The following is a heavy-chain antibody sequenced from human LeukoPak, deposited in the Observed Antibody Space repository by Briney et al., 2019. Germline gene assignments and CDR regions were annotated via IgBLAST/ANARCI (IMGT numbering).Heavy chain of an antibody. V-gene: IGHV3-7*03. CDR1: GFPFSNYW. CDR3: ARDRVTNSYDYYGLDV. J-gene: IGHJ6*02. CDR2: INQGGSGK. Sequence: GGSLRLSCVASGFPFSNYWMTWVRQAPGKGLEWVANINQGGSGKYYVDSVKGRFTISRDNAKNSLYLQINSLRAEDTAVYFCARDRVTNSYDYYGLDVWGQGTTVSDSS. D-gene: IGHD3-10*01.